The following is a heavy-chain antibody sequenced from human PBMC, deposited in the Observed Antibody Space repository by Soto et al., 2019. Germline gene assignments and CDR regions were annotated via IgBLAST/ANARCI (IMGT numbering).Heavy chain of an antibody. Sequence: QVHPVESGGGVVQPGRSLRLSCVASGFTFDTYGIHWVRQAPGKGLQWVALISYEGSNTYYADSVRGRFTISRDNSKNTLYLQINALRPEDTGVYYCARVTPGNNLYYFSGLDVWGQGTSVTVSS. CDR2: ISYEGSNT. CDR1: GFTFDTYG. CDR3: ARVTPGNNLYYFSGLDV. V-gene: IGHV3-30-3*01. J-gene: IGHJ6*02. D-gene: IGHD1-1*01.